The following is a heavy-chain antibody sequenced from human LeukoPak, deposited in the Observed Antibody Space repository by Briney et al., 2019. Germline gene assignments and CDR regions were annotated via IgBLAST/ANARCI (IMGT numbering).Heavy chain of an antibody. Sequence: PSETLSLTCAVSGGSISSSNWWSWVRQPPGKGLEWIGEIYHSGSTNYNPSLKSRVTISVDTSKNQFSLKLSSVTAADTAVYYCARGSGPSSGYCSGGSCYSDDYYGMDVWGQGITVTVSS. J-gene: IGHJ6*02. V-gene: IGHV4-4*02. CDR3: ARGSGPSSGYCSGGSCYSDDYYGMDV. CDR2: IYHSGST. CDR1: GGSISSSNW. D-gene: IGHD2-15*01.